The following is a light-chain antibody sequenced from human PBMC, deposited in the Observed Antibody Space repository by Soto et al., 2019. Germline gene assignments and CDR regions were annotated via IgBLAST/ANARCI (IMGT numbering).Light chain of an antibody. CDR2: EVS. CDR3: SSYTRSSTWV. J-gene: IGLJ3*02. Sequence: QSALTQPASVSGSPGQSISISCTGTSSDVGGYTFVSWYQQFPDKAPRLIIYEVSNRPSGVSNRFSGSKSGNTASLTISGLHAEDESDYYCSSYTRSSTWVFGGGTKLTVL. V-gene: IGLV2-14*01. CDR1: SSDVGGYTF.